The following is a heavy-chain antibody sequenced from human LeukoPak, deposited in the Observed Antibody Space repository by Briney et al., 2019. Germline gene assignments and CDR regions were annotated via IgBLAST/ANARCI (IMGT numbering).Heavy chain of an antibody. Sequence: TGGSLRLSCAASGFTFSNYAMNWVRLAPGKGLEWVSTISGSGGSTYYADSVKGRFTISRDNSKNTLYLQMNSLRAEDTAVYYCAKGGFAYYYMDVWGKGTTVTISS. CDR2: ISGSGGST. CDR3: AKGGFAYYYMDV. J-gene: IGHJ6*03. V-gene: IGHV3-23*01. CDR1: GFTFSNYA. D-gene: IGHD3-3*01.